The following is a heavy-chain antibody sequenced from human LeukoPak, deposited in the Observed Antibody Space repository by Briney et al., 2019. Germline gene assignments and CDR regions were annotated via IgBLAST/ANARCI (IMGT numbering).Heavy chain of an antibody. CDR2: INPSGGST. D-gene: IGHD3-22*01. CDR3: AREFSYCDTENWFDP. CDR1: GYTFTSYY. J-gene: IGHJ5*02. Sequence: ASVKVSCKASGYTFTSYYMHWVRQAPGQGLEWMGIINPSGGSTSYAQKFQGRVTMTRDTSTSTVYMELSSLRSEDTAVYYCAREFSYCDTENWFDPWGQGTLVTVSS. V-gene: IGHV1-46*01.